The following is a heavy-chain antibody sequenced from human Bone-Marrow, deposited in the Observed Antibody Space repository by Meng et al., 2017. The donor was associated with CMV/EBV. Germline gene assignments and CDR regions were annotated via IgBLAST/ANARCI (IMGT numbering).Heavy chain of an antibody. V-gene: IGHV3-48*04. D-gene: IGHD5-18*01. CDR2: ISSSSSTI. CDR3: ARDLGYYYFDY. Sequence: GGSLRLSCAASGFTFSSYSMNWVRQAPGKGLEWVSYISSSSSTIYYADSVKGRFTISRDNAKNSLYLQMNSLRAEDTAVYYCARDLGYYYFDYWGQGTLVTVYS. CDR1: GFTFSSYS. J-gene: IGHJ4*02.